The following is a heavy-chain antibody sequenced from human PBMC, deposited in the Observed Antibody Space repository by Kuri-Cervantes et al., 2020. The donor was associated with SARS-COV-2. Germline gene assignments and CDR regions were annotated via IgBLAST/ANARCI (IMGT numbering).Heavy chain of an antibody. CDR2: ISSSGSTI. CDR3: ARTPTITIFGVAMGAFDI. D-gene: IGHD3-3*01. CDR1: GFTFSSYW. V-gene: IGHV3-48*04. Sequence: GESLKISCAASGFTFSSYWMHWVRQAPGKGLEWVSYISSSGSTIYYADSVKGRFTISRDNAKNSLYLQMNSLRAEDTAVYYCARTPTITIFGVAMGAFDIWGQGTMVTVSS. J-gene: IGHJ3*02.